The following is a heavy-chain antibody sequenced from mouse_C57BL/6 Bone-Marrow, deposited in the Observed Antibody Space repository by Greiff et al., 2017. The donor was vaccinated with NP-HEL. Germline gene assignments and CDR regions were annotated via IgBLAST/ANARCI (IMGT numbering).Heavy chain of an antibody. CDR3: ARDYYGSSGYFDV. V-gene: IGHV14-2*01. J-gene: IGHJ1*03. D-gene: IGHD1-1*01. CDR1: GFNIKDYY. Sequence: EVQVVESGAELVKPGASVKLSCTASGFNIKDYYMHWVKQRTEQGLEWIGRIDPEDGETKYAPKFQGKATITADTSSNTAYLQLSSLTSEDTAVYYGARDYYGSSGYFDVWGTGTTVTVSS. CDR2: IDPEDGET.